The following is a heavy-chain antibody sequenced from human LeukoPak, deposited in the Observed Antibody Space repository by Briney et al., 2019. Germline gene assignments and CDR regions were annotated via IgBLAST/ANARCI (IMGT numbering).Heavy chain of an antibody. D-gene: IGHD3-22*01. CDR2: IYYSGST. V-gene: IGHV4-30-4*01. CDR3: AREVADYDSSGYYSSGDWFDP. J-gene: IGHJ5*02. Sequence: SETLSLTCTVSGGSISSGDYYWSWIRQPPGKGLEWIGYIYYSGSTYYNPSLKSRVTISVDTSKNQFSLKLSSVTAADTAVYYCAREVADYDSSGYYSSGDWFDPWGQGTLVTVSS. CDR1: GGSISSGDYY.